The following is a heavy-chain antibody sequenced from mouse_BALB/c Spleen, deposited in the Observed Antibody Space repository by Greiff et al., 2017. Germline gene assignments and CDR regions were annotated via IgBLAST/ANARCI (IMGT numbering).Heavy chain of an antibody. CDR3: TGIYYYGSSWAWAY. V-gene: IGHV6-3*01. CDR1: GFTFSSYW. D-gene: IGHD1-1*01. CDR2: IRLKSDNYAT. Sequence: EVKLVESGGGLVQPGGSMKLSCVASGFTFSSYWMSWVRQSPEKGLEWVAEIRLKSDNYATHYAESVKGKFTISRDDSKSRLYLQMNSLRAEDTGIYYCTGIYYYGSSWAWAYWGQGTLVTVSA. J-gene: IGHJ3*01.